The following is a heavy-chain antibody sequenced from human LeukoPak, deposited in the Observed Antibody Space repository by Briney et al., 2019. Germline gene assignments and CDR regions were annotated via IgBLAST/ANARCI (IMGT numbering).Heavy chain of an antibody. CDR1: GGSISSYY. CDR2: IYYSGST. D-gene: IGHD3-3*01. V-gene: IGHV4-59*08. CDR3: ARQADVWRGYYDY. J-gene: IGHJ4*02. Sequence: LETLSLTCTVSGGSISSYYWSWIRQPPGKGLEWIGYIYYSGSTNYNPSLKSRVTISVDTSKNQFSLKLSSVTAADTAVYYCARQADVWRGYYDYWGQGTLVTVSS.